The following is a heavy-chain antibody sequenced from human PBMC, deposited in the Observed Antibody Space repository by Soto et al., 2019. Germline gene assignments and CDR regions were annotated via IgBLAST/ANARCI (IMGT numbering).Heavy chain of an antibody. J-gene: IGHJ6*03. V-gene: IGHV3-23*01. Sequence: GGSLRLSCAASGFTFSSYAMSWVRQAPGKGLEWVSAISGSGGSTYYADSVKGRFTISRDNSKNTLYLQMNSLRAEDTAVYYCAKAIGNWSRARRGEFYMDVWGKGTTVTVSS. D-gene: IGHD3-16*01. CDR3: AKAIGNWSRARRGEFYMDV. CDR2: ISGSGGST. CDR1: GFTFSSYA.